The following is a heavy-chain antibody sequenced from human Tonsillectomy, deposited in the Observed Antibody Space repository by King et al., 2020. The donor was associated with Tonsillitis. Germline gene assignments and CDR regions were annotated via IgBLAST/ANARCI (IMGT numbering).Heavy chain of an antibody. CDR3: AGREDAWYRDA. V-gene: IGHV1-69*01. CDR2: IIPIFETP. Sequence: QLVQSGAEVKKPGSSVKVSCKASGGTFSSYAFSWVRQAPGQGLEWMGGIIPIFETPNYGQKFQDRVTITADESTRTTYMQLSSLSSEDTAVYYCAGREDAWYRDAGGRGTSVTVSS. D-gene: IGHD1-26*01. J-gene: IGHJ6*03. CDR1: GGTFSSYA.